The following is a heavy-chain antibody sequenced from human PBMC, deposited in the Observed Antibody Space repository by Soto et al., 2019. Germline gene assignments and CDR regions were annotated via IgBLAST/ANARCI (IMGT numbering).Heavy chain of an antibody. J-gene: IGHJ6*02. Sequence: QVQLVQYGAEVKKPGSSVTVSCKASGGTLSSYAISWVRQAPGQGLEWMGGISPIFGTAHYAQKFQGRVTITADESTRTAYMALSSLRAEETAVYYCERDCGGTTVAFRMDVGGHGSAVTASS. V-gene: IGHV1-69*01. CDR1: GGTLSSYA. D-gene: IGHD4-17*01. CDR3: ERDCGGTTVAFRMDV. CDR2: ISPIFGTA.